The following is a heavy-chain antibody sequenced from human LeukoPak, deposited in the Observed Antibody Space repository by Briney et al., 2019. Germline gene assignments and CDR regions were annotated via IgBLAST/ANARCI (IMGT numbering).Heavy chain of an antibody. CDR1: GGSMSGYY. Sequence: SETLSLTCTVSGGSMSGYYWSWIRQLPGKGLEWIGYMYYSGGTNYNPSLESRVTISVDTSKNQFSLKLTSVTAADAAVYYCARLGYCSSARCSNWFDPWGQGTLVTVSS. CDR3: ARLGYCSSARCSNWFDP. D-gene: IGHD2-2*01. V-gene: IGHV4-59*01. CDR2: MYYSGGT. J-gene: IGHJ5*02.